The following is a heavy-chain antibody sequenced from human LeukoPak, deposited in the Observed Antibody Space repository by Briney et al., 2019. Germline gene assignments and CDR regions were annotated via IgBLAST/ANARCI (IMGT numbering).Heavy chain of an antibody. CDR3: ARRYCSSTSCLLKDWFDP. CDR1: GYSFTSYR. J-gene: IGHJ5*02. Sequence: GESLMISCKGSGYSFTSYRIGGARQMPGKGLEWMERIDPSDSYPNSSPSFQGHVTIAADKSTSTAYLQWSSLKASDTAMYYCARRYCSSTSCLLKDWFDPWGQGTLVTVSS. V-gene: IGHV5-10-1*01. D-gene: IGHD2-2*01. CDR2: IDPSDSYP.